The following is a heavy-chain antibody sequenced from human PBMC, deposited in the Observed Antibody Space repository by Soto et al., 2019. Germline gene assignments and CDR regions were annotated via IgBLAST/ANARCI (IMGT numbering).Heavy chain of an antibody. D-gene: IGHD2-2*01. CDR1: GYTFSNYG. CDR2: ISLYSDCT. Sequence: QVQLVQSGGEVKRPGASVKVSCKTSGYTFSNYGITWVRHAPGQPLDWLAWISLYSDCTNYAQKFQGRDSMTTDTSTTTAYMELRSVRSDDTAVYYCARVVSGAQAWFGTWLQGTLVTVS. J-gene: IGHJ5*02. V-gene: IGHV1-18*01. CDR3: ARVVSGAQAWFGT.